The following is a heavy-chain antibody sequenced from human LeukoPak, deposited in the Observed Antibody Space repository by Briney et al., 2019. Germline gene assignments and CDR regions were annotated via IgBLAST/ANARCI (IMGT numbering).Heavy chain of an antibody. CDR2: ISSSSSYI. V-gene: IGHV3-21*01. D-gene: IGHD5-12*01. Sequence: PGGSLRLSCAASGFTFSSYWMHWVRQAPGKGLVWVSSISSSSSYIYYADSVKGRFTISRDNAKNSLYLQMNSLRAEDTAVYYCASDMGGGYAKGEDYWGQGTLVTVSS. CDR1: GFTFSSYW. J-gene: IGHJ4*02. CDR3: ASDMGGGYAKGEDY.